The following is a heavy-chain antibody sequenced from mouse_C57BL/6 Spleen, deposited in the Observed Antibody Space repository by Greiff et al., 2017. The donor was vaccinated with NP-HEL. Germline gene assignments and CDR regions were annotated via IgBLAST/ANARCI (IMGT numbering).Heavy chain of an antibody. CDR2: INPNNGGT. J-gene: IGHJ1*03. Sequence: EVQLQQSGPELVKPGASVKISCKASGYTFTDYYMNWVKQSHGKSLEWIGDINPNNGGTSYNQKFKGKATLTVDKSSSTAYMELRSLTSEDSAVYYCARSSYYGSSGYFDVWGTGTTVTVSS. CDR1: GYTFTDYY. CDR3: ARSSYYGSSGYFDV. D-gene: IGHD1-1*01. V-gene: IGHV1-26*01.